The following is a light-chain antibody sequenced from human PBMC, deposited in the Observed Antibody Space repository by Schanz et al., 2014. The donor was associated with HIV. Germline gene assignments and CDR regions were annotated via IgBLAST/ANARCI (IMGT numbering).Light chain of an antibody. Sequence: QSALTQPASVSGSPGQSITISCTGSSNDIGSYNLVSWYQQYPGKAPKLMIYEVTKRPSGVPGRFSGSKSGNTASLTVSGLQVDDEADYYCSSSAGSDNLVFGGGTKLTVL. V-gene: IGLV2-23*02. CDR1: SNDIGSYNL. J-gene: IGLJ2*01. CDR2: EVT. CDR3: SSSAGSDNLV.